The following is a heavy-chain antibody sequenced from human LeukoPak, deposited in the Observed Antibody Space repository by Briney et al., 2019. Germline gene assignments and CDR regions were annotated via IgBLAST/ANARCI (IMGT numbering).Heavy chain of an antibody. CDR1: GYTFTEFF. D-gene: IGHD1-26*01. V-gene: IGHV1-46*01. CDR2: IRPSGGST. CDR3: ARGWRGSYYIN. Sequence: ASVKVSCKASGYTFTEFFMHWVRQAPGQGLEWMGIIRPSGGSTNSAQKFQGRVTMTSDTSTSTVYMVLSSLTSADTAVYYCARGWRGSYYINWGQGTLVTVSS. J-gene: IGHJ4*02.